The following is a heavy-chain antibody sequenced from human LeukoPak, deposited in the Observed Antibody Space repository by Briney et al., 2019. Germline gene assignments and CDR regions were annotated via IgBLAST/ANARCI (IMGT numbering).Heavy chain of an antibody. D-gene: IGHD3-22*01. CDR3: ARSSEGRYYYDSSGYSYFYYYMDV. CDR1: GNSIGTTYY. J-gene: IGHJ6*03. Sequence: SETLSLTCSVSGNSIGTTYYWGVIRQPPGKGLEWIAAIYYTGTTYYKPSLKSRVTISVDTSKNQFSLKLNSVTAADTAVYYCARSSEGRYYYDSSGYSYFYYYMDVWGKGTTVTISS. CDR2: IYYTGTT. V-gene: IGHV4-39*07.